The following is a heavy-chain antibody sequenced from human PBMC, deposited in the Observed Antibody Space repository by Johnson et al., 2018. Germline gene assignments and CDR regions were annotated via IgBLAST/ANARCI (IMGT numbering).Heavy chain of an antibody. CDR2: ISWDSGNI. V-gene: IGHV3-9*01. J-gene: IGHJ6*03. CDR3: AKDIRGPPDYYYYYYMDV. Sequence: VQLVQSGGGLVQPGRSLRLSCAASGFTFDVYAMHWVRQVPGKGLEWVSGISWDSGNIAYADSVKGRFTNSRDNAKNSLYLQMNSLRAEDTALYYCAKDIRGPPDYYYYYYMDVWGKGTTVTVSS. CDR1: GFTFDVYA.